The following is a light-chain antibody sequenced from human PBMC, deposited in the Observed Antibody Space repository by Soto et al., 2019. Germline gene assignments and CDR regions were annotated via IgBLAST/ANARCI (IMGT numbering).Light chain of an antibody. CDR3: QKYDSALGT. CDR2: AAS. CDR1: QGISNY. V-gene: IGKV1-27*01. Sequence: DIQMTQSPSSLSASVGDRVTSTCRATQGISNYLAWYQQKPGKVPKLLIYAASTLQSGVPSRFSGSGSGTDFTLTISSLQPEDVATYYCQKYDSALGTFGQGTKVEIK. J-gene: IGKJ1*01.